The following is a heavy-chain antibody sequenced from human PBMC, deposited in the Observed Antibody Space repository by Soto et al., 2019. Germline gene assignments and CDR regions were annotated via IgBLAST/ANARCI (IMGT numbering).Heavy chain of an antibody. CDR3: ARVKGLWFGEFYFDY. CDR2: IYYSGST. Sequence: ETLSLTCPVSGVSISSYYWSWIRQPPGKGLEWIGYIYYSGSTNYNPSLKSRVTISVDTSKNQFSLKLSSVTAADTAVYYCARVKGLWFGEFYFDYWGQGTLVTVYS. D-gene: IGHD3-10*01. CDR1: GVSISSYY. J-gene: IGHJ4*02. V-gene: IGHV4-59*01.